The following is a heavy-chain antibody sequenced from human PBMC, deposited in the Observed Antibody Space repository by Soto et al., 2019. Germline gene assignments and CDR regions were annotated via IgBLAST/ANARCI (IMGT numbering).Heavy chain of an antibody. CDR3: ARMRSDYDSSGLDY. V-gene: IGHV2-70*04. Sequence: SGPTLVNPTETLTLTCTFSGFSLSTSGMRVSWIRQAPGKALEWLARIDWDEDRFYSTSLKTRLTVSKDTSKNQVVLTMTKMDPVDTATYYCARMRSDYDSSGLDYWGQGILVTVSS. CDR2: IDWDEDR. D-gene: IGHD3-22*01. CDR1: GFSLSTSGMR. J-gene: IGHJ4*02.